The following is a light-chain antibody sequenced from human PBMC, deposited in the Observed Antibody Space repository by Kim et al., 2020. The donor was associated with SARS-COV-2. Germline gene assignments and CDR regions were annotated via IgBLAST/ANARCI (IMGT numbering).Light chain of an antibody. CDR1: QSISNNY. CDR2: HAS. Sequence: EIVLTQSPGTLSLSPGEGATLSCRASQSISNNYLAWYQQKPGQAPRLLIYHASSRATGIPDRFSGSGSGTDFTLTISRLEPEDFAVYYCQQYGSSVLTFGGGTKVDIK. J-gene: IGKJ4*01. V-gene: IGKV3-20*01. CDR3: QQYGSSVLT.